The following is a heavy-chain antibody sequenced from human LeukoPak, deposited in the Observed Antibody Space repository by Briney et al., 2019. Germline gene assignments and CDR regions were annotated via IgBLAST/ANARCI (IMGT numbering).Heavy chain of an antibody. CDR2: ISSSGSTI. V-gene: IGHV3-48*03. J-gene: IGHJ4*02. D-gene: IGHD6-19*01. CDR3: ATFGGWYTDDY. CDR1: GFTVSSYE. Sequence: GGSLRLSCAASGFTVSSYEMNWVRPAPGKGLEWVSYISSSGSTIYYADSVKGRFTISRDNAKNSLYLQMNSLRAEDTAVYYCATFGGWYTDDYWGQGTLVTVSS.